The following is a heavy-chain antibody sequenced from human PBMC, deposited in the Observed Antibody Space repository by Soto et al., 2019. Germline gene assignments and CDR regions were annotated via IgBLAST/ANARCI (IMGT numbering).Heavy chain of an antibody. CDR2: ISADNGNT. Sequence: QVQLVQSGAEVKKPGASVKVSCKASGYTCSSYGISWVRLAPGQCLEWMGWISADNGNTKNAQKIQGCVTMTTDPSTSTAYMELRSLRSDDTAVYYCARDAPPVDYWGQGTMVTVSS. J-gene: IGHJ4*02. CDR1: GYTCSSYG. CDR3: ARDAPPVDY. V-gene: IGHV1-18*01.